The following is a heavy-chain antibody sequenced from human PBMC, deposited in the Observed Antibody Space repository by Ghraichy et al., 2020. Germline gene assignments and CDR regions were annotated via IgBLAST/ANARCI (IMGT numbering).Heavy chain of an antibody. CDR1: GFTFSSYA. Sequence: GESLNISCAAPGFTFSSYAMSWVRQAPGKGLEWVSAISGSGGSTYYADSVKGRFTISRDNSKNTLYLQMNSLRAEDTAVYYCANAVYGDYYYYGMDVWGQGTTVTVSS. CDR2: ISGSGGST. CDR3: ANAVYGDYYYYGMDV. V-gene: IGHV3-23*01. D-gene: IGHD4-17*01. J-gene: IGHJ6*02.